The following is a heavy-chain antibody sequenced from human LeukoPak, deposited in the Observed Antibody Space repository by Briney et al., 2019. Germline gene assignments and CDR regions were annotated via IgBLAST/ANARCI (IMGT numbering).Heavy chain of an antibody. CDR2: IWYDGSNK. CDR3: ARGITGTTEFDY. V-gene: IGHV3-33*01. Sequence: GRSLRLSCAASGFTFSSYGMHWVRQAPGKGLEWVAVIWYDGSNKYYADSVKGRFTISRDNSKNTLYLQMNSLRAEDTAVYYCARGITGTTEFDYWGQGTLVTVSS. J-gene: IGHJ4*02. D-gene: IGHD1-7*01. CDR1: GFTFSSYG.